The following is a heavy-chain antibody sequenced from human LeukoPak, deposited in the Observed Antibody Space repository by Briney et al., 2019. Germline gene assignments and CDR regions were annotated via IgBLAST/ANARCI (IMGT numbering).Heavy chain of an antibody. V-gene: IGHV4-39*01. D-gene: IGHD3-10*01. CDR2: IYYSGRT. CDR3: ARHSRYGSGSYYNVGWFDP. J-gene: IGHJ5*02. Sequence: SETLSLTCTVSGGSISSVSYYWGWIRQPPGKGLEWIGSIYYSGRTYYNPSLESRVTISVDTSKNQFSLKLSSVTATDTAVYYCARHSRYGSGSYYNVGWFDPWGQGTLVTVSS. CDR1: GGSISSVSYY.